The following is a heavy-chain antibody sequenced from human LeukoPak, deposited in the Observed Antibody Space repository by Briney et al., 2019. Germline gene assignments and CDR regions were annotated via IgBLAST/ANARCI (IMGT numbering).Heavy chain of an antibody. D-gene: IGHD3-9*01. V-gene: IGHV1-69*06. J-gene: IGHJ4*02. CDR3: ARGILTGYDAFDY. CDR2: IIPIFGTA. Sequence: SVKVSCKASGGTFSSYATSWVRQAPGQGLEWMGGIIPIFGTANYAQKFQGRVTITADKSTSTAYMELSSLRSEDTAVYYCARGILTGYDAFDYWGQGTLVTVSS. CDR1: GGTFSSYA.